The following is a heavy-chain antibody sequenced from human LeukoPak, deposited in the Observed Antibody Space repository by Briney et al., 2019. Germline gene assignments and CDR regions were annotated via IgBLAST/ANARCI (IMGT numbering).Heavy chain of an antibody. CDR3: ARGGHVVVASEGFDI. CDR2: IIPIFGTA. Sequence: SVKVSCKASGGTFSSYAISWVRQAPGQGLEWMGGIIPIFGTANYAQKLQGRVTMTTDTSTSTAYMELRSLRSDDTAVYYCARGGHVVVASEGFDIWGQGTMVTVSS. J-gene: IGHJ3*02. V-gene: IGHV1-69*05. CDR1: GGTFSSYA. D-gene: IGHD2-15*01.